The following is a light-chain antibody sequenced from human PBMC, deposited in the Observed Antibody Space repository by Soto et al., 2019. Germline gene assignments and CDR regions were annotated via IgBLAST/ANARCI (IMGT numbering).Light chain of an antibody. CDR1: QGIRND. Sequence: IQMTQSPSSLSASVGDRVTITCRASQGIRNDLAWYQQKPGKAPKLLIHAASTLQTGVPSRFSGSGSVTDLTLTISSLQPEDFATYYCLEYYNDPLTFGGGTKVEIK. V-gene: IGKV1-6*01. CDR2: AAS. J-gene: IGKJ4*01. CDR3: LEYYNDPLT.